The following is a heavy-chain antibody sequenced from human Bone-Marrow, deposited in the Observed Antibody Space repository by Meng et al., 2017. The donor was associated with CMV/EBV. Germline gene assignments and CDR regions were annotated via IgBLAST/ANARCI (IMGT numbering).Heavy chain of an antibody. CDR2: IIPILGIA. V-gene: IGHV1-69*02. J-gene: IGHJ6*02. CDR3: ARGMTIFGLGYGMDV. Sequence: SVKVSCKASGGTFSSYTISWVRQAPGQGLEWMGRIIPILGIANYAQKFQGRVTITADKSTSTAYMELSSLRSEDTAVYYCARGMTIFGLGYGMDVWGQGTTVTVSS. CDR1: GGTFSSYT. D-gene: IGHD3/OR15-3a*01.